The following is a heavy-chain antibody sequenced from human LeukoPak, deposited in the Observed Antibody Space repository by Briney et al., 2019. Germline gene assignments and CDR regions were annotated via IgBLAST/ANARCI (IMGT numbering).Heavy chain of an antibody. J-gene: IGHJ4*02. Sequence: ASVKVSCKASGYTFTSYYMHWVRQAPGQGLEWMGIINPSGGSTSYAQKFQGRVTMTRDTSTSIVYMELSSLRSEDTAVYYCAREVVTTTFDYWGQGTLVTVSS. CDR2: INPSGGST. CDR3: AREVVTTTFDY. CDR1: GYTFTSYY. V-gene: IGHV1-46*01. D-gene: IGHD4-23*01.